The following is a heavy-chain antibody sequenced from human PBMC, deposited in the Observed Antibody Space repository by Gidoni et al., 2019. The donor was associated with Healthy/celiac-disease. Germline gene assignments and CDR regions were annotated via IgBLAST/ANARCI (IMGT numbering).Heavy chain of an antibody. D-gene: IGHD3-16*01. CDR1: GFTFSNYG. J-gene: IGHJ6*02. V-gene: IGHV3-30*02. Sequence: QVQLVASGGGVVQPGGSLRLSCVSSGFTFSNYGMHWVRQAPGKGLEGVAQIRYDGSKTSYGDSVKGRSTISRDSSKNTLYLQLNSLRAEDTAMYYCARDRGYGMDVWGQGTTVTVSS. CDR2: IRYDGSKT. CDR3: ARDRGYGMDV.